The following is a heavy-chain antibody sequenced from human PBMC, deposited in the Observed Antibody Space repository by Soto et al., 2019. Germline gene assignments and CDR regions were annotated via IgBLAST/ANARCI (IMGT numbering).Heavy chain of an antibody. CDR3: TTGPYTATTPANAFDI. Sequence: GGSLRLSCAASGFTFSNAWVNWVRQAPGKGLEWVGRIKSKTDGGTTDYAAPVKGRFTISRDDSKNTLYLQMNSLKTEDTAVYYCTTGPYTATTPANAFDIWGQGTMVTVSS. CDR1: GFTFSNAW. D-gene: IGHD5-18*01. J-gene: IGHJ3*02. CDR2: IKSKTDGGTT. V-gene: IGHV3-15*07.